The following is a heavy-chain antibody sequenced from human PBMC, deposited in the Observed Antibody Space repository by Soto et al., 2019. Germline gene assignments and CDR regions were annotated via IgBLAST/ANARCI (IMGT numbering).Heavy chain of an antibody. Sequence: SVKVSGKASGFTVTSSAVQWVRQARGQRLEWIGWIVVGSGNTNYAQKFQERVTITRDMSTSTAYMELSSLRSEDTAVYYCAADPTDYDFWSGSTHDASDIWGKGTMITVSS. V-gene: IGHV1-58*01. CDR3: AADPTDYDFWSGSTHDASDI. CDR2: IVVGSGNT. D-gene: IGHD3-3*01. J-gene: IGHJ3*02. CDR1: GFTVTSSA.